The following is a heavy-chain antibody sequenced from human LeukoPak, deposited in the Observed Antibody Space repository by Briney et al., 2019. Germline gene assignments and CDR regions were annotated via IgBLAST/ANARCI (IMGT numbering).Heavy chain of an antibody. CDR1: GLTFSDYA. J-gene: IGHJ4*02. Sequence: GGSLSLSCAASGLTFSDYAMSWFRQAPGKGLEWVSGITSGFTPHYADSVKGRFTISRDNSKNTFHLQLNSLRAEDTAVYYCDKDYSDSRVADVFFEYWGQGTLVTVSS. V-gene: IGHV3-23*01. D-gene: IGHD2-15*01. CDR3: DKDYSDSRVADVFFEY. CDR2: ITSGFTP.